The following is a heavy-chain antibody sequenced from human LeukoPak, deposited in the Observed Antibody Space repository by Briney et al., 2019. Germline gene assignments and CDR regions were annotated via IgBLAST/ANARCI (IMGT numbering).Heavy chain of an antibody. CDR3: AKDVGGSNDY. V-gene: IGHV3-23*01. CDR1: GFTFSSYG. J-gene: IGHJ4*02. Sequence: GGFLRLSCAGSGFTFSSYGMSWVRQAPGKGLEWVSTINNSGGSTYYADSVKGRFTISRDSSKNTLYLQMNSLRAEDTAIYYCAKDVGGSNDYWGQGTLVTVSS. CDR2: INNSGGST. D-gene: IGHD3-16*01.